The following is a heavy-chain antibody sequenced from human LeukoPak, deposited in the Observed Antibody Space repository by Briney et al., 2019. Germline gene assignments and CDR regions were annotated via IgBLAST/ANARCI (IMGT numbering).Heavy chain of an antibody. V-gene: IGHV4-30-2*01. CDR2: IYHSGST. D-gene: IGHD6-13*01. Sequence: SETLSLTCAVSGGSISSGGYSWSWIRQPPGKGLEWIGYIYHSGSTYYNPSLKSRVTISVDRSKNQFSLKLSSVTAADTAVYYCARESSSWPNYYYYYMDVWGKGTTVTVSS. CDR1: GGSISSGGYS. CDR3: ARESSSWPNYYYYYMDV. J-gene: IGHJ6*03.